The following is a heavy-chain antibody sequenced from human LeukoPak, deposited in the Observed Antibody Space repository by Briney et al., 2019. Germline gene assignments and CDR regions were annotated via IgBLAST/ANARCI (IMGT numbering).Heavy chain of an antibody. CDR2: IYYSGST. J-gene: IGHJ4*02. CDR3: ARFSIVVVPAAMKRDYYFDY. V-gene: IGHV4-61*01. D-gene: IGHD2-2*01. CDR1: GGSVSSGSYY. Sequence: SETLSLTCTVSGGSVSSGSYYWSWIRQPPGKGLEWIGYIYYSGSTNYNPSLKSRVTISVDTSMNQFSLKLSSVTAADTAVYYCARFSIVVVPAAMKRDYYFDYWGQGTLVTVSS.